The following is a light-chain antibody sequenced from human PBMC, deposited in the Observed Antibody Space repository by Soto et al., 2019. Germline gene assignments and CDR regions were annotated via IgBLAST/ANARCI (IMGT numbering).Light chain of an antibody. CDR2: GNS. J-gene: IGLJ1*01. V-gene: IGLV1-40*01. Sequence: QSVLTQPPSVSGAPGQRVTISCSGSSSNIGTGSDVYWYQHFPGAAPKLLIYGNSNRPSGVPNRFSGSKSGTSASLAITGLQAEDEGDYYCQSYDSSLRIYVFGTGIKLTVL. CDR3: QSYDSSLRIYV. CDR1: SSNIGTGSD.